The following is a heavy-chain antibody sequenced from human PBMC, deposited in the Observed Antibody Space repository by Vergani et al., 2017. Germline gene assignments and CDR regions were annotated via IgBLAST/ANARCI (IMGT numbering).Heavy chain of an antibody. J-gene: IGHJ4*02. CDR2: IKQDGSEK. V-gene: IGHV3-7*01. Sequence: EVQLVESGGGLVQPGGSLRLSCAASGFTFSSYWMSWVRQAPGKGLEWVGNIKQDGSEKYYVDSVKGRFTISRDNAKNSLYLQMNSLRAEDTAVYYCAAEYSGSRPLFDYWGQGTLVTVSS. D-gene: IGHD1-26*01. CDR1: GFTFSSYW. CDR3: AAEYSGSRPLFDY.